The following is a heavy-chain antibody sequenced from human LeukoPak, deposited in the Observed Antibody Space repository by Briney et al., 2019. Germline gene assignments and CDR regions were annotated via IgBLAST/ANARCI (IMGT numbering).Heavy chain of an antibody. J-gene: IGHJ4*02. Sequence: ASVKVSCKASVGTFSSYAISWVRQAPGQGLEWMGGIIPIFGTANYAQKFHGRVTITAEKSTSTAYMELSSLRSEDTAVYYCAREKRHSSSSFDYWGQGTLVTVSS. D-gene: IGHD6-6*01. CDR2: IIPIFGTA. V-gene: IGHV1-69*06. CDR3: AREKRHSSSSFDY. CDR1: VGTFSSYA.